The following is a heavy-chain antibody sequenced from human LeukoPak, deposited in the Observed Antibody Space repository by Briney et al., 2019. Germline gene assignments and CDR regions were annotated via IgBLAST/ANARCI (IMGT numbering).Heavy chain of an antibody. D-gene: IGHD6-13*01. J-gene: IGHJ5*02. CDR2: ISYDGSNK. CDR1: GFTFSSYA. V-gene: IGHV3-30*04. Sequence: PGRSLRLSCAASGFTFSSYAMHWVRQAPGKGLEWVAVISYDGSNKYYADSVKGRFTISRDNSKNTLYLQMNSLRAEDTAVYYCAREWGYSSSFPRGWFDPWGQGTLVTVSS. CDR3: AREWGYSSSFPRGWFDP.